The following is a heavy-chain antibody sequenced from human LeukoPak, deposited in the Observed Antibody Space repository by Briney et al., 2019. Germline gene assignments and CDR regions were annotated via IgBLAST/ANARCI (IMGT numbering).Heavy chain of an antibody. CDR2: ISPYNGNI. V-gene: IGHV1-18*01. D-gene: IGHD6-19*01. CDR3: ARGRGAGYSSGWYGTDLDY. Sequence: GASVKVSCKASGYTFTSYAISWVRQAPGQGLEWMGWISPYNGNINYAQKLQGRLTMTTDTSTSTAYMELRSLRSDDTAVYYCARGRGAGYSSGWYGTDLDYWGQGTLVTVSS. J-gene: IGHJ4*02. CDR1: GYTFTSYA.